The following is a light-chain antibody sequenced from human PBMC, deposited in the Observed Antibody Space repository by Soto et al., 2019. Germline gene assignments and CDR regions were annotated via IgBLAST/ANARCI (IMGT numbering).Light chain of an antibody. V-gene: IGKV1-39*01. CDR2: AAS. Sequence: DIQMTQSPSSLSAFVGDRVTITCRASQSISSYLNWYQQKPGKAPKLLIYAASTLQSGVPSRFSGSGSGTDFTLTISSLQPEDFATYYCQQSYSTPRTFGQGTKVEI. CDR3: QQSYSTPRT. CDR1: QSISSY. J-gene: IGKJ1*01.